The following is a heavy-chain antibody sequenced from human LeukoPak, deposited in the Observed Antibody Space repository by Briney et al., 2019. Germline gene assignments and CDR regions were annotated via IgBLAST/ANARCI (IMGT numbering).Heavy chain of an antibody. V-gene: IGHV4-39*01. D-gene: IGHD3-22*01. CDR3: ARHQYYDSSYFDY. CDR2: IYYSGST. J-gene: IGHJ4*02. Sequence: SETLSLTCTVSGGSISSSSYYWGWIRQPPGKGLEWIGSIYYSGSTYYNPSLKSRVTISVDTSKNQFFLKLSSVTAADTAVYYCARHQYYDSSYFDYWGQGTLVTVSS. CDR1: GGSISSSSYY.